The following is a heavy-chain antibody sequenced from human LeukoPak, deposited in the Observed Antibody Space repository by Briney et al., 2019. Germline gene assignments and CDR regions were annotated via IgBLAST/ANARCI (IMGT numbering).Heavy chain of an antibody. Sequence: TSETLCLTCAASGVSISGYYWSWVRQPPGKGLEWIGDIYYSGSTNYNPSLTSRVTISVDPSKNQFSLKLSSVTAADTAMYYCARPVREMMDAFATRGQGTMVTVSS. V-gene: IGHV4-59*01. CDR3: ARPVREMMDAFAT. CDR1: GVSISGYY. CDR2: IYYSGST. J-gene: IGHJ3*02. D-gene: IGHD3-16*01.